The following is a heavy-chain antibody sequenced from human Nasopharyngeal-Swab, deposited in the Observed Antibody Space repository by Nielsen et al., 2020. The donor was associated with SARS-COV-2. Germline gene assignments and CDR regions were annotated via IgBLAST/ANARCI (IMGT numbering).Heavy chain of an antibody. Sequence: VKVSCKASGYTFTGYYMHWVRQAPGQGLEWMGWINPNSGGTNYAQKFQGRVTMTRDTSISTAYMELSRLRSDDTAVYYCATRGEVVVAATGYYYYGMDVWGQGTTVTVSS. D-gene: IGHD2-15*01. CDR3: ATRGEVVVAATGYYYYGMDV. CDR1: GYTFTGYY. V-gene: IGHV1-2*02. CDR2: INPNSGGT. J-gene: IGHJ6*02.